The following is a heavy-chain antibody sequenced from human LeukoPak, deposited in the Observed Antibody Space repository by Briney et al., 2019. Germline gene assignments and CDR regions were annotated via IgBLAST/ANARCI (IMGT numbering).Heavy chain of an antibody. CDR3: ARDRYYVPDY. Sequence: GGSLRLSCAASGFTFSIYWMHWVRQAPGKGLVWVSRINGDGRTATYADSVKGRFTISRDNAKNTLYLQMNSLRAEDTAVYYYARDRYYVPDYWGQGTLVTVSS. CDR2: INGDGRTA. V-gene: IGHV3-74*01. D-gene: IGHD3-10*02. J-gene: IGHJ4*02. CDR1: GFTFSIYW.